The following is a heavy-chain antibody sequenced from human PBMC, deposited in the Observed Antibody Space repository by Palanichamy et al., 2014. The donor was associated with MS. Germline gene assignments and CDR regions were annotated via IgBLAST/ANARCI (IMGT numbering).Heavy chain of an antibody. Sequence: QVQLQESGPGLVKPSETLSLTCTVSGGSISNYYWSWIRQPPGKGLEWIGYIYYSGSTNYNPSLKSRVTISVDTSKNQFSLKLSSVTAADTAVYYCARESSNGRYYLDYWGQGTLVTVSS. J-gene: IGHJ4*02. D-gene: IGHD4-11*01. V-gene: IGHV4-59*01. CDR2: IYYSGST. CDR1: GGSISNYY. CDR3: ARESSNGRYYLDY.